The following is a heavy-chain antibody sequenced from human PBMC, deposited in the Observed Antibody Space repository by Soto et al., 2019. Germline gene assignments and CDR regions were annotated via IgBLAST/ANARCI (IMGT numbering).Heavy chain of an antibody. D-gene: IGHD3-9*01. CDR2: IKEDGSDK. V-gene: IGHV3-7*01. CDR3: EGVSLPGS. J-gene: IGHJ5*02. Sequence: EVHLVDSGGGLVQPGGSLRLSCVASGFPFSSYWMSWVRQAPGKGLEWVANIKEDGSDKYYVDSVKGRFTISRDNAKNSLYLQMNCLRVEDTAVYYREGVSLPGSWGQGTLVGVSS. CDR1: GFPFSSYW.